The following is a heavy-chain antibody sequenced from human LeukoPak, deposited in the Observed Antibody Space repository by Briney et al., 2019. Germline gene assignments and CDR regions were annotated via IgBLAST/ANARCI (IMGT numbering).Heavy chain of an antibody. V-gene: IGHV3-30*18. CDR2: ISNDGSNK. CDR1: GFSFSSYA. J-gene: IGHJ6*02. D-gene: IGHD1-26*01. CDR3: AKDTFIVGATHGSSGMDV. Sequence: GGSLRLSCAAPGFSFSSYAMHWVRQAPGKGLEWVAVISNDGSNKYYADSVKGRFTISRDNSKNTLFLQMNSLRAEDTAVYYCAKDTFIVGATHGSSGMDVWGQGTTVTVSS.